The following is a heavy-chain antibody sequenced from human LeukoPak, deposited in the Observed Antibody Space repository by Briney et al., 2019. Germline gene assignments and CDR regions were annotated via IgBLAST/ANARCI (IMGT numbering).Heavy chain of an antibody. Sequence: GGSLRLSCAASGFTVSSNYMSWVRQAPGKGLEWVSAIYSGGSTYYADSVKGRFTISRDNSKNTLYLQMNSLRAEDTAVFYCAREPAYTYYDSAGGPFDYWGQGTLVTVSS. J-gene: IGHJ4*02. CDR3: AREPAYTYYDSAGGPFDY. CDR1: GFTVSSNY. V-gene: IGHV3-53*01. CDR2: IYSGGST. D-gene: IGHD3-22*01.